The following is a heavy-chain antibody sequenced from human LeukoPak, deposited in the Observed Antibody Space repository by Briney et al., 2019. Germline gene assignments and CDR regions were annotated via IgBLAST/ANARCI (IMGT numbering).Heavy chain of an antibody. CDR1: GGTFSSYA. V-gene: IGHV1-69*13. J-gene: IGHJ6*03. D-gene: IGHD3-10*01. CDR2: ITPIFGTP. Sequence: ASVTVSCKASGGTFSSYAISWVRQAPGQGLEWMGGITPIFGTPNYAQKFQGRVTITADESTSTAYMELSSLRSEDTAVYYCARGNTMFRGVIWGNYYYYYMDVWRKGTTVPISS. CDR3: ARGNTMFRGVIWGNYYYYYMDV.